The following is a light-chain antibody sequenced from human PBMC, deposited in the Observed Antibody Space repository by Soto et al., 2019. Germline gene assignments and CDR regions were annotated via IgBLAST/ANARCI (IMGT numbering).Light chain of an antibody. CDR2: DAS. V-gene: IGKV3-11*01. CDR3: QHRYNWPLT. Sequence: EVVLTQSPATLSLSPGEKATLSCRASQDINTYLGWYQQKPGQPPRLLIYDASNRASGIPARFSGGGSGTDFTRTIDTLEPEDFAIYYCQHRYNWPLTFGAGTKVEIK. CDR1: QDINTY. J-gene: IGKJ4*01.